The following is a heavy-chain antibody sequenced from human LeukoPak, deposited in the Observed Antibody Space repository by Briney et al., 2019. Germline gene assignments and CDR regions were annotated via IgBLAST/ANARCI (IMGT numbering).Heavy chain of an antibody. Sequence: GGSLRLSCAASGFTFSSYGMHWVHQAPGKGLEWVAVISYDGSNKYYADSVKGRFTISRDNSKNSLYLQMNSLRAEDTAVYYCARLWFGELLVHYYYYMDVWGKGTTVTISS. J-gene: IGHJ6*03. CDR1: GFTFSSYG. CDR2: ISYDGSNK. V-gene: IGHV3-30*03. D-gene: IGHD3-10*01. CDR3: ARLWFGELLVHYYYYMDV.